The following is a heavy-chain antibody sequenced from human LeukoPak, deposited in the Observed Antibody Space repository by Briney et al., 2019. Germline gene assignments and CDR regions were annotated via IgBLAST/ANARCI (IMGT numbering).Heavy chain of an antibody. D-gene: IGHD3-22*01. CDR3: ARETYYYDSSGYFIDY. CDR2: ISGSGGST. Sequence: PGGSLRLSCAASGFTFSSYAVTWVSQAPGKGLEWISSISGSGGSTYYADSVKGRFTISRDNSKNTLYLQMNSLRAEDTAVYYCARETYYYDSSGYFIDYWGQGTLVTVSS. CDR1: GFTFSSYA. J-gene: IGHJ4*02. V-gene: IGHV3-23*01.